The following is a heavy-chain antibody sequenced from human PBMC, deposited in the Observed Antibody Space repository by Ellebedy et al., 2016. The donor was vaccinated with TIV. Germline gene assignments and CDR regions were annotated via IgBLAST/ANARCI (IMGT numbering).Heavy chain of an antibody. CDR1: GFAFSGYA. J-gene: IGHJ4*02. V-gene: IGHV3-23*01. CDR2: FSYSSDIT. CDR3: ANYGYNFYFDY. D-gene: IGHD5-24*01. Sequence: GESLKISXAASGFAFSGYAMSCVRQAPGKGLEWVSSFSYSSDITHYADSVKGRFTISRDNSKNTLYLQMNSLRAEDTAVYYCANYGYNFYFDYWGQGTLVTVSS.